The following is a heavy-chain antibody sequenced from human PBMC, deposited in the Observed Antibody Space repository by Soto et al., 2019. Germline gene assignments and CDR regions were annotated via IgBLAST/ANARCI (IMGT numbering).Heavy chain of an antibody. CDR1: GFTFSSYA. CDR2: ISGSGGST. J-gene: IGHJ4*02. D-gene: IGHD6-6*01. Sequence: EVQLLDSGGGLVQHGGSLRLSCAASGFTFSSYAMSWVRQAPGKGLEWVSAISGSGGSTYYADSVKGRFTISRDNSKNTLYLQMNSLRAEDTAVYYCEKPSGKGSSSSRYFDYWGQGTLVTVSS. CDR3: EKPSGKGSSSSRYFDY. V-gene: IGHV3-23*01.